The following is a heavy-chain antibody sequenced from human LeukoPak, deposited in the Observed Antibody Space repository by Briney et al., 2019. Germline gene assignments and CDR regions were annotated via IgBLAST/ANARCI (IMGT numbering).Heavy chain of an antibody. J-gene: IGHJ4*02. Sequence: SETLSLTCAVYGGSFSGYYWSWIRQPPGKGLEWIGEINHSGSTNYNPSLKSRVTISVDTSKNQFSLKLSSVTAADTAVYYCARGHDSSGYSDYWGQGTLVTVSS. CDR1: GGSFSGYY. CDR2: INHSGST. D-gene: IGHD3-22*01. V-gene: IGHV4-34*01. CDR3: ARGHDSSGYSDY.